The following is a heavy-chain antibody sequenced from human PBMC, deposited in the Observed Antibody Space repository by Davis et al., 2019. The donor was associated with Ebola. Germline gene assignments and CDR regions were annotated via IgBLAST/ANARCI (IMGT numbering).Heavy chain of an antibody. CDR3: ARGQLAVYYYGMDV. CDR2: INHSGST. D-gene: IGHD6-6*01. V-gene: IGHV4-34*01. CDR1: GGSFSGYY. J-gene: IGHJ6*02. Sequence: SETLSLTCAVYGGSFSGYYWSWIRQPPGKGLEWIGEINHSGSTNYNPSLKSRVTISVDTSKNQFSLKLSSVTAADTAVYYCARGQLAVYYYGMDVWGQGTTVTVSS.